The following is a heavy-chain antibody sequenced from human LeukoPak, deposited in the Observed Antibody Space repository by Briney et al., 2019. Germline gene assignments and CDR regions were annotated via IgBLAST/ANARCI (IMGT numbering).Heavy chain of an antibody. J-gene: IGHJ4*02. Sequence: SETLSLTCAVYGGSFSGYYWSWLRQPPGKGLEWIGEINHSGSTNYNASLKRRVTISVDTSKNHSFLKLSPVTAADAAGYYLWRLPPSYYYGSGSFPDWGEGTLVTVSS. D-gene: IGHD3-10*01. CDR1: GGSFSGYY. V-gene: IGHV4-34*01. CDR2: INHSGST. CDR3: WRLPPSYYYGSGSFPD.